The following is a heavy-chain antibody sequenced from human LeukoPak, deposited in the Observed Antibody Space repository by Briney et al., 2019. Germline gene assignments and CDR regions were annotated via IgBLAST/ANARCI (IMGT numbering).Heavy chain of an antibody. CDR2: MNPNSGNT. CDR1: GYTFTSYD. CDR3: ARARRDGYNLFGY. Sequence: GASVKVSCKASGYTFTSYDINWVRQATEQGLEWMGWMNPNSGNTGYAQKFQGRVTITRNTSISTAYMELSSLRSEDTAVYYCARARRDGYNLFGYWGQGTLVTVSS. V-gene: IGHV1-8*03. D-gene: IGHD5-24*01. J-gene: IGHJ4*02.